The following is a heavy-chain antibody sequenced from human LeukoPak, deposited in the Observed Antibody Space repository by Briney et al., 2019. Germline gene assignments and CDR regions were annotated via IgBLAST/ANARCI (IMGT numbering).Heavy chain of an antibody. V-gene: IGHV1-2*02. CDR3: ARERLTGESFDY. CDR2: INPNSGGT. CDR1: GYTFTGYY. J-gene: IGHJ4*02. D-gene: IGHD7-27*01. Sequence: ASVKVSCKASGYTFTGYYMHWVRQAPGQGLEWMGWINPNSGGTNYAQKFQGRVTMTRDTSISTAYMELSRLRSDDTAVYYCARERLTGESFDYWGQGTLVTVSS.